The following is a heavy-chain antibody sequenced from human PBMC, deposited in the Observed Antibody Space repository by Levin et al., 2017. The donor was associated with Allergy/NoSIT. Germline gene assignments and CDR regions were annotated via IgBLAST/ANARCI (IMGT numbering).Heavy chain of an antibody. CDR1: GFTVSSNY. D-gene: IGHD5-24*01. CDR3: ALSRDGYNLAYGAFDI. V-gene: IGHV3-53*01. J-gene: IGHJ3*02. CDR2: IYSGGST. Sequence: LSLTCAASGFTVSSNYMSWVRQAPGKGLEWVSVIYSGGSTYYADSVKGRFTISRDNSKNTLYLQMNSLRAEDTAVYYCALSRDGYNLAYGAFDIWGQGTMVTVSS.